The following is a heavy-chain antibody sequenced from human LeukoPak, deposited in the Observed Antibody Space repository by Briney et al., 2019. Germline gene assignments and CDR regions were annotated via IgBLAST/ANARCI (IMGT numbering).Heavy chain of an antibody. D-gene: IGHD6-6*01. CDR1: GGSISSYY. V-gene: IGHV4-59*01. CDR2: IYYSGST. J-gene: IGHJ4*02. Sequence: SETLSLTCTVSGGSISSYYWSWIRQPPGKGLEWIGYIYYSGSTNYNPSLKSRVTISVDTSKNQFSLKLSSVTAADTAVYYCARHSTSFVGLSDYWGQGTLVTVSS. CDR3: ARHSTSFVGLSDY.